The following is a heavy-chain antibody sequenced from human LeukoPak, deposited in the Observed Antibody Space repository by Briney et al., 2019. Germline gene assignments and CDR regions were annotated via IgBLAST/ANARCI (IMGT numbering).Heavy chain of an antibody. CDR3: ATARQYDDFAGYPWYYGLYV. Sequence: ASVKVSCKVSGDTLIELAIHWVRQAPGKSLEWMGGLDPEDGATMYAQKFEGRVSMTEDTTTDTAYMELSSVRSEDTAVYYCATARQYDDFAGYPWYYGLYVWGQGTTVTVSS. CDR1: GDTLIELA. CDR2: LDPEDGAT. J-gene: IGHJ6*02. D-gene: IGHD3/OR15-3a*01. V-gene: IGHV1-24*01.